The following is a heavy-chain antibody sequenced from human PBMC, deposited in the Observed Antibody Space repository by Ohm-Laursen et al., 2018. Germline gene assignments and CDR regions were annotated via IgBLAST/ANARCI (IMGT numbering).Heavy chain of an antibody. CDR2: IYFTGST. J-gene: IGHJ4*02. CDR1: GGSISSYY. Sequence: SDTLSLTCSVSGGSISSYYWSWIRQPPGKGLEWTGFIYFTGSTKYNPSLKSRVTISVDSSKNQFSLKLSSVTAADTAVYYCARQGGYGGQRSYFDYWGQGTLVTVSS. D-gene: IGHD4-23*01. CDR3: ARQGGYGGQRSYFDY. V-gene: IGHV4-59*07.